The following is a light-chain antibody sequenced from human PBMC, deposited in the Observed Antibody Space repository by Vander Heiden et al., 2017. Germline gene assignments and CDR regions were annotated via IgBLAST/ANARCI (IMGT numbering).Light chain of an antibody. CDR2: DTS. CDR1: QSARSH. J-gene: IGKJ1*01. Sequence: IVMTQSPATLSVSPVERATHSCRASQSARSHLAWYQQKRDQAPRLIIYDTSTRAAGVPARFSGGGSEAEFTLTISSLQSEDLAVYYYQQYCNWWTFGQGTKVELK. V-gene: IGKV3-15*01. CDR3: QQYCNWWT.